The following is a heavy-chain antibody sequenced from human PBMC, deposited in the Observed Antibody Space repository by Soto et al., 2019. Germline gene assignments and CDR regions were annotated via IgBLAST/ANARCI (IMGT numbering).Heavy chain of an antibody. CDR2: ISGSGGST. CDR1: GFTFSSYA. Sequence: GGTLRLSCAASGFTFSSYAMSWVRQAPGKGLEWVSAISGSGGSTYYADSVKGRFTIFRDNSKTTLYLQMNSLSAEDTAVYYCAWCWSGYYNWFDPWGQGTLVTVSS. J-gene: IGHJ5*01. CDR3: AWCWSGYYNWFDP. D-gene: IGHD3-3*01. V-gene: IGHV3-23*01.